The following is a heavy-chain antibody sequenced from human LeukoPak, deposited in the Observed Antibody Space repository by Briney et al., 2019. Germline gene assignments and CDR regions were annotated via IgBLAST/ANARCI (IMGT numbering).Heavy chain of an antibody. Sequence: SETLSLTCAVYGGSFSGYYWSWIRQPPGKGLEWIGYIYYSGSTYYNPSLKSRVTISVDTSKNQFSLKLSSVTAADTAVYYCARSGLSGYSDYWGQGTLVTVSS. CDR3: ARSGLSGYSDY. CDR1: GGSFSGYY. D-gene: IGHD2-15*01. V-gene: IGHV4-34*09. CDR2: IYYSGST. J-gene: IGHJ4*02.